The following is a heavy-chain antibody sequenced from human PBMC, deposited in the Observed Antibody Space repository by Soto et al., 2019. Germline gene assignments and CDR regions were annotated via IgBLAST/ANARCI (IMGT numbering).Heavy chain of an antibody. Sequence: QVQLVQSGAEVKKPGASVRVSCKASGYPFTRYHMHWLRQAPGQGLEWLGVINPSTTTTYAQRFQGRVTMTSDTATSTVYMELSSLRSDDTAVYYCAREAEEYSGSDYWGPGSLVTVSS. D-gene: IGHD3-10*01. V-gene: IGHV1-46*03. CDR2: INPSTTT. J-gene: IGHJ4*02. CDR1: GYPFTRYH. CDR3: AREAEEYSGSDY.